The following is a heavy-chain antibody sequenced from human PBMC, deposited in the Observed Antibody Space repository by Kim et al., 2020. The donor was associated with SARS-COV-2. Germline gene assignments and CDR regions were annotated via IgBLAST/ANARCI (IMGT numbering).Heavy chain of an antibody. CDR3: ARAGGSGSYSP. V-gene: IGHV4-59*01. CDR1: GGSISSYY. CDR2: IYYSGST. Sequence: SETLSLTCTVSGGSISSYYWSWIRQPPGKGLEWIGYIYYSGSTNYNPSLKSRVTISVDTSKNQFSLKLSSVTAADTAVYYCARAGGSGSYSPWGQGTLVTGSS. D-gene: IGHD3-10*01. J-gene: IGHJ5*02.